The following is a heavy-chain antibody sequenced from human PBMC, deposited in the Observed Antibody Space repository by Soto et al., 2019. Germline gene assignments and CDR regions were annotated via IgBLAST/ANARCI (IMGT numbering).Heavy chain of an antibody. CDR2: MYNTGST. CDR1: GSTISVYY. CDR3: ARDLWGYCGTDCYPLDV. D-gene: IGHD2-21*02. Sequence: SESLSPTYINSGSTISVYYWSRIRQPPGKGLEWIGYMYNTGSTVYNPSFKSRVTISVDTSKNQFSLKLNSVTAADTAVYYCARDLWGYCGTDCYPLDVWGQGTTVTVS. J-gene: IGHJ6*02. V-gene: IGHV4-59*01.